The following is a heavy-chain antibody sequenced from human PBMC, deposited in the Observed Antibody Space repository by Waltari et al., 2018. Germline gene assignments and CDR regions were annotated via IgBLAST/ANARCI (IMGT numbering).Heavy chain of an antibody. CDR3: AHVSDRLRRTYGMDV. J-gene: IGHJ6*02. D-gene: IGHD4-17*01. CDR2: IYWNDDK. CDR1: GFSLSTSGVG. V-gene: IGHV2-5*01. Sequence: QITLKESGPTLVKPTQTLTLTCTFSGFSLSTSGVGVGWIRQPPGKALEWLALIYWNDDKRYSPSLKSRPIITKDTPKNPVVLTMTNMDPVDTATYYCAHVSDRLRRTYGMDVWGQGTTVTVSS.